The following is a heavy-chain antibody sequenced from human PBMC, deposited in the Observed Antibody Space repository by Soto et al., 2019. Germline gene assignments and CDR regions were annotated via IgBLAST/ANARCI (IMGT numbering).Heavy chain of an antibody. Sequence: GGSLRLSCAASGFTFSNYAMSWVRQAPGKGLEWVSAISGSGGSTYYADSVNGRFTISRDNSKNTLYLQMNNLRAEDTAVYYCAIRGANTDYWGPGTLVTVSS. J-gene: IGHJ4*02. CDR3: AIRGANTDY. CDR2: ISGSGGST. V-gene: IGHV3-23*01. D-gene: IGHD1-26*01. CDR1: GFTFSNYA.